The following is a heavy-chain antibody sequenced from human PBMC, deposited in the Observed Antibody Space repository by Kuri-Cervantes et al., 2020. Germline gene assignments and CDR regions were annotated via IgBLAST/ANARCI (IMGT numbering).Heavy chain of an antibody. CDR2: ISYDGNNR. CDR3: MVAASTTDY. Sequence: GGSLRLSCAASGFTFSSYAMHWVRQAPGKGLEWVAVISYDGNNRYYADSVKGRFTISRDNSKNTLYMEMNRVKTDDTAVYFCMVAASTTDYWGQGTLVTVSS. V-gene: IGHV3-30*01. CDR1: GFTFSSYA. D-gene: IGHD6-13*01. J-gene: IGHJ4*02.